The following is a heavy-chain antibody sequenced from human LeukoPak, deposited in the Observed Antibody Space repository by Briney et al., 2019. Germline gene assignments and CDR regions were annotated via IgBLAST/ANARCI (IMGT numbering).Heavy chain of an antibody. J-gene: IGHJ5*02. CDR2: IYYTGST. CDR3: AREPLRAESRWFDP. Sequence: SETLSLTCTVSGGSISGYYWNWIRQPPGKGLEWIGYIYYTGSTNYNPSLKSRVTISVDTSKNQFSLELSSVTAADTAVYYCAREPLRAESRWFDPWGQGSLVTVSS. D-gene: IGHD1-26*01. CDR1: GGSISGYY. V-gene: IGHV4-59*01.